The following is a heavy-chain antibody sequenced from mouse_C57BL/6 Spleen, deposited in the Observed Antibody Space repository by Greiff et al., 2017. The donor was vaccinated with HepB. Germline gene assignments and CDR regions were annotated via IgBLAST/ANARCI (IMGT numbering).Heavy chain of an antibody. V-gene: IGHV5-6*01. CDR2: ISSGGSYT. CDR1: GFTFSSYG. CDR3: ARDDSNHWYFDV. D-gene: IGHD2-5*01. Sequence: DVQLQESGGDLVKPGGSPKLSCAASGFTFSSYGMSWVRQTPDKRLEWVATISSGGSYTYYPDSVKGRFTISRDNAKNTLYLQMSSLKSEDTAMYYCARDDSNHWYFDVWGTGTTVTVSS. J-gene: IGHJ1*03.